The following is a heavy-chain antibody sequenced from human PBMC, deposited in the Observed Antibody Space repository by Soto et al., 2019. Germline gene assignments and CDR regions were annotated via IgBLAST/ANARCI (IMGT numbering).Heavy chain of an antibody. V-gene: IGHV4-4*08. D-gene: IGHD3-10*01. CDR2: IYDSGRT. CDR3: SSLAYYYGSGSHYFTPY. J-gene: IGHJ4*02. CDR1: GGSISGYY. Sequence: SETLSLTCTVSGGSISGYYWSWIRQPPGKGLEWIGFIYDSGRTNYNPSLKSRVTISVDTSKNQFSLKLSSVTAADTAMYYCSSLAYYYGSGSHYFTPYWGQGTLVTVSS.